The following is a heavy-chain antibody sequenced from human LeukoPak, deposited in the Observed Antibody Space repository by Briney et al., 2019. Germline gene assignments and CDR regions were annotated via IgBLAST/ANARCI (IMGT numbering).Heavy chain of an antibody. J-gene: IGHJ3*02. CDR1: GFTFSSYW. Sequence: GGSLRLSCAASGFTFSSYWMHWVRQAPGKGLVWVSRINGDGSSTSYADSVKGRFTISRDNAKNTLYLQMNSLRAEDTAVYYCARDPGYSSGWYYGFSQDAFDIWGQGTMVTVSS. CDR3: ARDPGYSSGWYYGFSQDAFDI. D-gene: IGHD6-19*01. V-gene: IGHV3-74*01. CDR2: INGDGSST.